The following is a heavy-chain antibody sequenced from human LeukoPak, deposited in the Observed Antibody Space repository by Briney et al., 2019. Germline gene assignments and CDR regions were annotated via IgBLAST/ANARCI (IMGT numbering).Heavy chain of an antibody. CDR2: IYHSGST. Sequence: SETLSLTCTVSGYSISSGYYWGWIRQPPGKGLEWIGSIYHSGSTYYNPSLKSRVTISVDTSKNQFSLKLSSVTAADTAVYYCARRNSGSYSFWGQGTLVTVSS. D-gene: IGHD1-26*01. V-gene: IGHV4-38-2*02. CDR3: ARRNSGSYSF. J-gene: IGHJ4*02. CDR1: GYSISSGYY.